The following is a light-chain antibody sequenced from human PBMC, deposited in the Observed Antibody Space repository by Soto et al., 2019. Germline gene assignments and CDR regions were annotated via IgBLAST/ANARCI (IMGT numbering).Light chain of an antibody. V-gene: IGKV1-5*02. CDR2: DAS. J-gene: IGKJ1*01. CDR3: QQYRAWT. Sequence: DVQMTQSPSTLSASVGDRVTIICRASQSISSWLAWYQQKPGKAPKLLIYDASSLESGVPSRFSRSGSGTEFTLTISSLQPDDFATYYCQQYRAWTFGQGTKVDIK. CDR1: QSISSW.